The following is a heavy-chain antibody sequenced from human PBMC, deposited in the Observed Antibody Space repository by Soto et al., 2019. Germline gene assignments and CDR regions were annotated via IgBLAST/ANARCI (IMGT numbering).Heavy chain of an antibody. CDR2: MNPNSGNT. V-gene: IGHV1-8*01. J-gene: IGHJ3*02. CDR1: GYTFTSYD. CDR3: AKDSAGFIMGSGAFDI. D-gene: IGHD3-10*01. Sequence: SVKVSCKASGYTFTSYDINWVRQATGQGLEWMGWMNPNSGNTGYAQKFQGRVTMTRNTSISTAYMELSSLRSEDTAVYYCAKDSAGFIMGSGAFDIWGQGTMVTVSS.